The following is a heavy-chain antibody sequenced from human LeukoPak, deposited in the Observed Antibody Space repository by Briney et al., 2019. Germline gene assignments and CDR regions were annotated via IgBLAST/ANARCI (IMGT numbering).Heavy chain of an antibody. CDR1: GFTFSSCA. CDR3: ARAPEYYDSSGPGNF. CDR2: IGGSGNT. Sequence: GGSLRLSCAASGFTFSSCAMNWVRQAPGKGLEWVSVIGGSGNTYYADSVRGRFTIPRDNSKNTLYLQMNSLRAEDTAVYYCARAPEYYDSSGPGNFWGQGTLVTVSS. D-gene: IGHD3-22*01. J-gene: IGHJ4*02. V-gene: IGHV3-23*01.